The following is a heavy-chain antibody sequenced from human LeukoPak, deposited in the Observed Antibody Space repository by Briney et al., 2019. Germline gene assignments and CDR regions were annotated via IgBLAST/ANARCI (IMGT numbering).Heavy chain of an antibody. V-gene: IGHV3-7*01. CDR1: GFTFSSYW. Sequence: GGSLRLSCAASGFTFSSYWMSWVRQAPGKGLEWVANINQDGSEKYYVDSVKGRFTISTDNAKNSLYLQKNSLRAEDTAVYYCASDSSSWSDWYFDLWGRGTLVTVSS. CDR3: ASDSSSWSDWYFDL. J-gene: IGHJ2*01. D-gene: IGHD6-13*01. CDR2: INQDGSEK.